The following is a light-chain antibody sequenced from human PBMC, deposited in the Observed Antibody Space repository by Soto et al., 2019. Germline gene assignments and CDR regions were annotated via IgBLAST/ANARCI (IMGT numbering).Light chain of an antibody. CDR2: DAS. J-gene: IGKJ1*01. CDR1: QSVSSY. Sequence: EIVLTQSPATLSLSPGERATLSCRASQSVSSYLAWYQQKPGQAPRLLFYDASNRATGIPARFSGSGSGTYFTPTLSNLEPEDVAVYHGQQRSNWPQTWTFGQGTKVEIK. CDR3: QQRSNWPQTWT. V-gene: IGKV3-11*01.